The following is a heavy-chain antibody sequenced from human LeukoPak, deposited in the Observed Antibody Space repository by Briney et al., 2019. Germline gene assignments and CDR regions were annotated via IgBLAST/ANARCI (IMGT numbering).Heavy chain of an antibody. J-gene: IGHJ4*02. Sequence: SQTLSLTSTVSGGSISSGDYYWSWIRQPPGKGLEWIGYIYYSGSTYYNPSLKSRVTISVDTSKNQFSLKLSSVTAADTAVYYCARVRIAAANPPFDYWGQGTLVTVSS. D-gene: IGHD6-13*01. CDR1: GGSISSGDYY. CDR3: ARVRIAAANPPFDY. CDR2: IYYSGST. V-gene: IGHV4-30-4*08.